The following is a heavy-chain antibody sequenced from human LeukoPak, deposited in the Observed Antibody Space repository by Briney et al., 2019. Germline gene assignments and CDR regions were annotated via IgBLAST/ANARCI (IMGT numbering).Heavy chain of an antibody. CDR2: IYSGGST. D-gene: IGHD1-26*01. CDR3: ARENTGSYREFDY. V-gene: IGHV4-4*07. Sequence: SETLSLTCTASGGYISSYYWSWIRQPAGKGLEWIGRIYSGGSTNYNPSLKSRVTMSVDSSNNQFSLKLSSVTAADTAVFYCARENTGSYREFDYWGQGTLVTVSS. J-gene: IGHJ4*02. CDR1: GGYISSYY.